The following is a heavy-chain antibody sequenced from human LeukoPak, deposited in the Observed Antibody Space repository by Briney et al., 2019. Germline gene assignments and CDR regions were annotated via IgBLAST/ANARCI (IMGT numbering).Heavy chain of an antibody. D-gene: IGHD2-2*01. CDR3: ARDFSGLLWYQLLSPRTNWFDP. V-gene: IGHV1-18*01. CDR2: ISAYNGNT. J-gene: IGHJ5*02. CDR1: GYTFTSYG. Sequence: GASVKVSCKASGYTFTSYGISWVRQAPGQGLEWMGWISAYNGNTIYAQKLQGRVTMTTDTSTSTAYMELRSLRSDDTAVYYCARDFSGLLWYQLLSPRTNWFDPWGQGTLVTVSS.